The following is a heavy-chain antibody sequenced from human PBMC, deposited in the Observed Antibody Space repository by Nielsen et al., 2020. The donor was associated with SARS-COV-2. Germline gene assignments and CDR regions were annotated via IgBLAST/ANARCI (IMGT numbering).Heavy chain of an antibody. Sequence: GSLRLSCTVSGYSISSGYYWGWIRQPPGKGLEWIGSIYHSGSTYYNPSLKSRVTISVDTSKNQFSLKLSSVTAADTAVYYCARAGGLGPLNWGQGTLVTVSS. D-gene: IGHD1-26*01. CDR2: IYHSGST. CDR3: ARAGGLGPLN. CDR1: GYSISSGYY. V-gene: IGHV4-38-2*02. J-gene: IGHJ4*02.